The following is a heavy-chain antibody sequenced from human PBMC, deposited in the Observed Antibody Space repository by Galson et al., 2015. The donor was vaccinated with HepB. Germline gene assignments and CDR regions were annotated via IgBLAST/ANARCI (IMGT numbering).Heavy chain of an antibody. D-gene: IGHD2-15*01. CDR2: IIPIFGTA. CDR3: ARSSGLGFCSGGSCYFGDTFNI. J-gene: IGHJ3*02. Sequence: SVKVSCKASGGTFSRYAISWVRQAPGQRLEWMGGIIPIFGTANYAQKFQGRVTITADESTSTAYMELSSLRSEDTAVYYCARSSGLGFCSGGSCYFGDTFNIWGQGTMVTVSS. V-gene: IGHV1-69*13. CDR1: GGTFSRYA.